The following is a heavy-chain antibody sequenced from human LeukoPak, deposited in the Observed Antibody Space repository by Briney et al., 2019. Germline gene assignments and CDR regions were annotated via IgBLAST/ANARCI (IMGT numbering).Heavy chain of an antibody. CDR2: ISAYNGNT. CDR1: GYTFTSYG. Sequence: ASVKVSCKASGYTFTSYGISWVRQAPGQGLEWMGWISAYNGNTNYAQKLQGRVTMTTDTSTSTAYMELRSLRSDDTAVYYCARDRIRPYYYDSSGFDYWGQGTLVTVSS. CDR3: ARDRIRPYYYDSSGFDY. V-gene: IGHV1-18*01. D-gene: IGHD3-22*01. J-gene: IGHJ4*02.